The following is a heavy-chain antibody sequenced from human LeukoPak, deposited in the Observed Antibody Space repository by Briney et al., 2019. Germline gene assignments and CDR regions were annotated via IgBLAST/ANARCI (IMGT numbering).Heavy chain of an antibody. CDR3: LKVPNYSSGY. D-gene: IGHD6-25*01. Sequence: QPGGSLRLSCAASGFTVSSNYMSWVRQAPGKGREWVSGISGSGSVSYYADSVKGRFSISRDNSMNTLYLQMSSLTAEDTAVYYCLKVPNYSSGYWGQGTLVTVSS. CDR2: ISGSGSVS. J-gene: IGHJ4*02. CDR1: GFTVSSNY. V-gene: IGHV3-66*03.